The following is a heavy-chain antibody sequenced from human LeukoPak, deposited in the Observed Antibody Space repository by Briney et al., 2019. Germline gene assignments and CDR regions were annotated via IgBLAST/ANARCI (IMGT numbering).Heavy chain of an antibody. CDR3: AREVTPDLRVDY. CDR1: GYTFTSYG. D-gene: IGHD4-23*01. J-gene: IGHJ4*02. CDR2: ISGYNGNT. V-gene: IGHV1-18*01. Sequence: RSSVKVSCKASGYTFTSYGISWVRQAPGQGLEWMGWISGYNGNTNYAQKLQGRVTMTTDTSTSTAYMELRSLRSDDTAVYYCAREVTPDLRVDYWGQGTLVTVSS.